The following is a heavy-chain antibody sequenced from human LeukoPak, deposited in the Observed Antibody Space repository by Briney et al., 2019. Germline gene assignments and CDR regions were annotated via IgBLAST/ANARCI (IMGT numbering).Heavy chain of an antibody. CDR3: ARVGGEGIVVVPAATGSFDY. D-gene: IGHD2-2*01. Sequence: ASVKVSCKASVYTFTGYYMHWVRQAPGQGLEWMGWINPNSGGTNYAQKFQGRVTMTRDTSISTAYMELSRLRSDDTAVYYCARVGGEGIVVVPAATGSFDYWGQGTLVTVSS. V-gene: IGHV1-2*02. J-gene: IGHJ4*02. CDR1: VYTFTGYY. CDR2: INPNSGGT.